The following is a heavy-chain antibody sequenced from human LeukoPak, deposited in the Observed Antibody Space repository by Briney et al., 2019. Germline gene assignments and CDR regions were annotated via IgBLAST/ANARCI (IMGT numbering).Heavy chain of an antibody. D-gene: IGHD3-10*01. V-gene: IGHV3-21*01. CDR2: ITSSSSYI. CDR1: GFTFSSYS. CDR3: ARGENYYGLDY. Sequence: PGGSLRLSCAASGFTFSSYSMNWVRQAPGKGLEWVSSITSSSSYIYYADSVKGRFTFSRDNAKNSLYLQMNGLRAEDTAVYYCARGENYYGLDYWGQGTLVTVSS. J-gene: IGHJ4*02.